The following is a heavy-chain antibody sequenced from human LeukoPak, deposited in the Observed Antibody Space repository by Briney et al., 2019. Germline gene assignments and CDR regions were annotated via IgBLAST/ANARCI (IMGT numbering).Heavy chain of an antibody. CDR1: GYTFTTYG. D-gene: IGHD5-12*01. J-gene: IGHJ4*02. Sequence: GASVKVSCKASGYTFTTYGISWLRQAPGQGLEWMGWISAYNGNTNYAQKLQGRVTMTTDTSTSTAYMELRVLRSDVTAVYYCARDRPYSGYVGKFDYWGQGTLVTVSS. CDR3: ARDRPYSGYVGKFDY. CDR2: ISAYNGNT. V-gene: IGHV1-18*01.